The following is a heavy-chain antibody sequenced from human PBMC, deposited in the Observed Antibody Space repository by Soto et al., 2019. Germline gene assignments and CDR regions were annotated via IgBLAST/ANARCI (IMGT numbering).Heavy chain of an antibody. CDR3: ASLWYYYESSGYQDYGMDV. Sequence: SVKVSCMASGYTFTSYDINWVRQATGPGLEWMGWMNPNSGNTGYAQKFQGRVTMTRNTSISTAYMELSSLRSEDTAVYYCASLWYYYESSGYQDYGMDVWGQGTTVTVSS. J-gene: IGHJ6*02. D-gene: IGHD3-22*01. V-gene: IGHV1-8*01. CDR1: GYTFTSYD. CDR2: MNPNSGNT.